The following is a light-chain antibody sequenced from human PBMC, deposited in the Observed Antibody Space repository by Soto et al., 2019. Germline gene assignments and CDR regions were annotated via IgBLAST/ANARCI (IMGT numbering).Light chain of an antibody. V-gene: IGLV2-14*01. CDR3: SSYTTSTSFIL. CDR2: EVS. J-gene: IGLJ2*01. Sequence: QSVLTQPASVSGSPGQSITISCTGTSSDIGNYDFVSWYQQVPGTAPKAMIYEVSSRPSGVSNRFSGSKSGNTASLTISGLQAEDEAYYYCSSYTTSTSFILFGEGTKVTVL. CDR1: SSDIGNYDF.